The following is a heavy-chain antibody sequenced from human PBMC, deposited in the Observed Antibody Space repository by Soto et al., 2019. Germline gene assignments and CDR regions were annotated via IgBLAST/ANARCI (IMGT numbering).Heavy chain of an antibody. V-gene: IGHV4-31*03. CDR2: IYYSGST. CDR1: GGSISSGGYY. J-gene: IGHJ5*02. D-gene: IGHD2-2*02. CDR3: ARGGYCSSTSRYRASSPRPWWAFDP. Sequence: SSETLSLTCTVSGGSISSGGYYWSWIRQHPGKGLEWIGYIYYSGSTYYNPSLKSRVTISVDTSKNQFSLKLSSVTAADTAVYYCARGGYCSSTSRYRASSPRPWWAFDPWGQGTLVTVSS.